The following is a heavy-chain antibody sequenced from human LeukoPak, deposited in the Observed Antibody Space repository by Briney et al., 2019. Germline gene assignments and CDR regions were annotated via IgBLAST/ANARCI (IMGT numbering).Heavy chain of an antibody. CDR2: ISGSGGST. CDR1: GFTFSSYS. CDR3: AKQTVVVVAAYYFDY. D-gene: IGHD2-15*01. V-gene: IGHV3-23*01. J-gene: IGHJ4*02. Sequence: GSLRLSCAASGFTFSSYSMNWVRQAPGKGLEWVSAISGSGGSTYYADSVKGRFTISRDNSKNTLYLQMNSLRAEDTSVYYCAKQTVVVVAAYYFDYWGQGTLVTVSS.